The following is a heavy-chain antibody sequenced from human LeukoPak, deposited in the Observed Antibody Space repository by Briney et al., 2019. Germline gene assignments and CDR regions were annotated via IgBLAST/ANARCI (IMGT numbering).Heavy chain of an antibody. CDR3: ARDYSSAWLNDY. CDR2: INPDSGST. CDR1: EYTFSDYY. J-gene: IGHJ4*02. Sequence: RASVKVSCKASEYTFSDYYIHWVRQAPGQGLEWMGWINPDSGSTNYALKFQGRVTMTRDTSITTAYMELSRLRSDDTAVYYCARDYSSAWLNDYWGQGTLVTVSS. D-gene: IGHD6-25*01. V-gene: IGHV1-2*02.